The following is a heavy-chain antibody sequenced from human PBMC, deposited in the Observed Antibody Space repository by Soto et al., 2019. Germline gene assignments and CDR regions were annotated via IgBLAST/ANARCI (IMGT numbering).Heavy chain of an antibody. D-gene: IGHD1-7*01. J-gene: IGHJ4*02. V-gene: IGHV3-15*01. CDR1: GFTFSNAW. CDR2: IKSKTDEGTT. CDR3: TTAALGFGTNGVTPDFDY. Sequence: GGSLRLSCAASGFTFSNAWMSWVRQAPGKGLEWVGRIKSKTDEGTTDYAAPVKGRFTISRDDSKNTLYLQMNSLKTEDTAVYYCTTAALGFGTNGVTPDFDYWGQGTLVTVSS.